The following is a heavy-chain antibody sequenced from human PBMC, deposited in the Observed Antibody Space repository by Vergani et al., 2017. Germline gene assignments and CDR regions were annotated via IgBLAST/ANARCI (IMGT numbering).Heavy chain of an antibody. J-gene: IGHJ1*01. V-gene: IGHV3-30*03. CDR3: ATKSCGTPGCQIGYFRD. D-gene: IGHD1-1*01. Sequence: QVHLVESGGGVVQPGRSLRLFRVVSGFTPSYYGMHWVRPAPGKGLGWGAGIPYDGTQKYYADSVKGRFTISRDNSKSTLYLQMNSLRTEDTAVYYCATKSCGTPGCQIGYFRDWGQGTLVTVSS. CDR1: GFTPSYYG. CDR2: IPYDGTQK.